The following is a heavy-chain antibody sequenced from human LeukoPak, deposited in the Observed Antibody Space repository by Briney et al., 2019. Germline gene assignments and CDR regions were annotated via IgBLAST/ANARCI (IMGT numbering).Heavy chain of an antibody. CDR3: ARSSDGSYYDY. CDR2: IDWDNDK. CDR1: GFSLSTNGMC. D-gene: IGHD5-24*01. Sequence: SGPALVKPTQTLTLICTFSGFSLSTNGMCASWIRQPPGKALEWLARIDWDNDKFYSTSLRTRLTIFKDTSKNEVVLTMTNMDPVDTATYYCARSSDGSYYDYWGQGTLVTVSS. J-gene: IGHJ4*02. V-gene: IGHV2-70*17.